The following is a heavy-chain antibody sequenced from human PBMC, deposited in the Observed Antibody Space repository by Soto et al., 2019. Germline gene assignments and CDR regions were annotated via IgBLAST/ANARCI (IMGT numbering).Heavy chain of an antibody. V-gene: IGHV3-33*01. CDR1: GFTFSSYG. J-gene: IGHJ6*02. CDR2: IWYDGSNK. D-gene: IGHD4-17*01. CDR3: ARNADYGDYSRYGMDV. Sequence: XGSLRLSCAASGFTFSSYGRHWVRQAPGKGLEWVAVIWYDGSNKYYADSVKGRFTISRDNSKNTLYLQMNSLRAEDTAVYYCARNADYGDYSRYGMDVWGQRTTVTVSS.